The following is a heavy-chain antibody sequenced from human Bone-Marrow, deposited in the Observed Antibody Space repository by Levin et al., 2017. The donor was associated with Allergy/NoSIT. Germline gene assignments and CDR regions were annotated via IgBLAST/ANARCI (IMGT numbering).Heavy chain of an antibody. D-gene: IGHD2-15*01. J-gene: IGHJ5*02. CDR3: AILRIHWFDG. CDR1: GFTFSTYG. CDR2: ISYDGTDK. V-gene: IGHV3-30*03. Sequence: GESLKISCAASGFTFSTYGMHWVRQAPDKGLEWVAVISYDGTDKDYADSVKGRFTISRDNPKNTMYLHMNSLTTEDTAVYYCAILRIHWFDGWGQGTLVTVSS.